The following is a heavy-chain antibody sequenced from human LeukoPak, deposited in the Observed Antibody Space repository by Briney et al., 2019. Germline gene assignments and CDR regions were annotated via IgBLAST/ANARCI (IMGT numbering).Heavy chain of an antibody. Sequence: ASVKVSCKASGYTFTDYGITWVRQAPGQGLEWMGWISGYNGNTNYAQNLQGRVTMTKDTSTSTAYMELSSLRSEDTAVYYCARGMIVVDYFDYWGQGTLVTVSS. CDR2: ISGYNGNT. V-gene: IGHV1-18*01. D-gene: IGHD3-22*01. CDR1: GYTFTDYG. J-gene: IGHJ4*02. CDR3: ARGMIVVDYFDY.